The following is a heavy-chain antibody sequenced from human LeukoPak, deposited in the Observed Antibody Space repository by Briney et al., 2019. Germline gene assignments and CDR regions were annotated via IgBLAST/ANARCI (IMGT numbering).Heavy chain of an antibody. CDR2: ISGSGGST. Sequence: GSLRLSCAASGFTFSSYAMSWVRQAPGKGPEWVSAISGSGGSTYYADSVKGRFTISRDNSKNTLYLQMNSLRAEDTAVYYCAKVGSSSWYSLGYFDYWGQGTLVTVSS. D-gene: IGHD6-13*01. V-gene: IGHV3-23*01. J-gene: IGHJ4*02. CDR3: AKVGSSSWYSLGYFDY. CDR1: GFTFSSYA.